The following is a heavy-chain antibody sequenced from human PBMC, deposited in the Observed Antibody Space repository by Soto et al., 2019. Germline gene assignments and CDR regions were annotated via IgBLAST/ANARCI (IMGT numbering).Heavy chain of an antibody. V-gene: IGHV4-39*01. D-gene: IGHD1-26*01. CDR3: AKYIVGASYYFDY. CDR1: GGSLSSSDYY. Sequence: LETLSLTCTFSGGSLSSSDYYWGWIRQPPGKGLEWVGNIYFSGNTYYNPSLKSRVTISVDTSKNQFSLKLSSVTAAATAVFYCAKYIVGASYYFDYWGQGTLVTVSS. CDR2: IYFSGNT. J-gene: IGHJ4*02.